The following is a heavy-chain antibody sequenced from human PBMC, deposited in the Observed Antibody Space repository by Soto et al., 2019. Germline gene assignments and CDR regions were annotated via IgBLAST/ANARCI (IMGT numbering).Heavy chain of an antibody. CDR3: ARERSGSSDY. J-gene: IGHJ4*02. Sequence: QVQLVQSGAEVKKPGASVKVSCKASGYTFTSYDINWVRKATGQGLEWMGWMNPNGGNTGYAQKFRDRVPMTRNTSISTAYMELSSLRSEGTAVYYCARERSGSSDYWGQGTLVTVSS. CDR2: MNPNGGNT. CDR1: GYTFTSYD. V-gene: IGHV1-8*01. D-gene: IGHD1-26*01.